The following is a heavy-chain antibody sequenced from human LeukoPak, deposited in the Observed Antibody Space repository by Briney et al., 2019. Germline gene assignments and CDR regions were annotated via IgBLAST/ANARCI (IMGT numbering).Heavy chain of an antibody. CDR2: IKQDGSEK. CDR1: GFTFSSYW. CDR3: GRDRSRIYY. J-gene: IGHJ4*02. D-gene: IGHD3-10*01. Sequence: GGSLRLSCAASGFTFSSYWMSWVRQAPGKGLEWVANIKQDGSEKTYVDSVRGRFTISRDNAKNSVYLQMNSLRAEDTAEYYCGRDRSRIYYWGQGTVVTVSS. V-gene: IGHV3-7*01.